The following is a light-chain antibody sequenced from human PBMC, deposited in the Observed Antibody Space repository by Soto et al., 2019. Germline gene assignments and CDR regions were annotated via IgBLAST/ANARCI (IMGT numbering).Light chain of an antibody. CDR3: QQYNNWPPMT. CDR2: GAS. V-gene: IGKV3-15*01. Sequence: IVLTQSPATLSFSRGGRATLSCRASQSVSSYLAWYQQKPGQAPRLLIYGASTRATGIPARFSGSGSGTEFTLTISSLQSEDFAVYYCQQYNNWPPMTFGQGTKVDIK. CDR1: QSVSSY. J-gene: IGKJ1*01.